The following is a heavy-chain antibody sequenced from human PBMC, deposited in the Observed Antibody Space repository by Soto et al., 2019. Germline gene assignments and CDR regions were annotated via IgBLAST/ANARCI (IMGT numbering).Heavy chain of an antibody. D-gene: IGHD3-3*01. CDR3: ARSRGTYYDFWSGYFNYYYMDV. CDR1: GFTVSSNY. V-gene: IGHV3-66*01. J-gene: IGHJ6*03. Sequence: EVQLVESGGGLVQPGGSLRLSCAASGFTVSSNYMSWVRQAPRKGLEWVSVIYSGGSTYYADSVKGRFTISRDNSKNTLYLQMNSLRAEDTAVYYCARSRGTYYDFWSGYFNYYYMDVWGKGTTVTVSS. CDR2: IYSGGST.